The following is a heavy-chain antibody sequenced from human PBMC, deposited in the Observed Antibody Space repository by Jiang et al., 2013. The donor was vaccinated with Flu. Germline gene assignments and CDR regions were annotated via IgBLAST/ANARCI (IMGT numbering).Heavy chain of an antibody. Sequence: SVKVSCKASGYTFTSYAMNWVRQAPGQGLEWMGWINTNTGNPTYAQGFTGRFVFSLDTSVGTAYLQISSLKAEDTAVYYCARNLRWLQSYYYYYGMDVWGQGTTVTVSS. V-gene: IGHV7-4-1*02. CDR2: INTNTGNP. CDR1: GYTFTSYA. CDR3: ARNLRWLQSYYYYYGMDV. J-gene: IGHJ6*02. D-gene: IGHD5-24*01.